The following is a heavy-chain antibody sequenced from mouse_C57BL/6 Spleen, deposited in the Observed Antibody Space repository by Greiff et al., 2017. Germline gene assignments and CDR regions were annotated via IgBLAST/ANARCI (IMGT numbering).Heavy chain of an antibody. J-gene: IGHJ2*01. D-gene: IGHD4-1*01. CDR2: IYPSDSET. CDR3: ARSGLGYFDY. V-gene: IGHV1-61*01. Sequence: QVQLQQPGAELVRPGSSVKLSCKASGYTFTSYWMDWVKQRPGQGLEWIGNIYPSDSETHYNQKFKDKATLTVDKSSSTAYMQLSSLTSEDSAVYYCARSGLGYFDYWGQGTTRTVSS. CDR1: GYTFTSYW.